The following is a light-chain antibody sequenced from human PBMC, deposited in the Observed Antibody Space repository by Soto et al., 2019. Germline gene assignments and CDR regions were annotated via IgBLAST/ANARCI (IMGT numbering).Light chain of an antibody. CDR2: RNN. Sequence: QSVLTQPPSASGAPGQRVTFSCSGSSSNIGNNYVYWYQQLPGTAPNLLIYRNNQRPSGVPARFFCSKSGASASLAISLRLSDDEADYYCAAWDYSLSSVVFGGGTQLTVL. V-gene: IGLV1-47*01. J-gene: IGLJ2*01. CDR3: AAWDYSLSSVV. CDR1: SSNIGNNY.